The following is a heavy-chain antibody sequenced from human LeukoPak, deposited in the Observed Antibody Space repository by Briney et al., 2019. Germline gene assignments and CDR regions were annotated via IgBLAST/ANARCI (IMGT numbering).Heavy chain of an antibody. CDR3: ARFIGSSGYYDY. Sequence: SETLSLTCTVSGGSISGYYWSWIRQPPGKGLELIGYIYSTGITDYNPSLTSRVTISVDTSKNQFSLKLSSVTAADTAVYYCARFIGSSGYYDYWGHGTLVTVPS. V-gene: IGHV4-59*01. CDR2: IYSTGIT. D-gene: IGHD3-22*01. J-gene: IGHJ4*01. CDR1: GGSISGYY.